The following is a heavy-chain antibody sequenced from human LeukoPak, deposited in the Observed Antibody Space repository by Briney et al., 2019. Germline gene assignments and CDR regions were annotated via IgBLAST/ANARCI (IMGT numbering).Heavy chain of an antibody. Sequence: PGGSLRLSCAASGFTVSSNYMSWVRQAPGKGLEWVSSIYIGGSTYYADSVKGRFTISRDNPNNTLYLQMHSLRAEDTAVYYCARGGYYGSGSLDWGQGTLVTVSS. V-gene: IGHV3-66*01. CDR2: IYIGGST. CDR1: GFTVSSNY. D-gene: IGHD3-10*01. J-gene: IGHJ4*02. CDR3: ARGGYYGSGSLD.